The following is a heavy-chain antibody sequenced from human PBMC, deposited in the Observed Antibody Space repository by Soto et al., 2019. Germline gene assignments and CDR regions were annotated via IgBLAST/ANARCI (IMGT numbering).Heavy chain of an antibody. CDR1: GYSFTSYW. D-gene: IGHD6-13*01. V-gene: IGHV5-51*01. J-gene: IGHJ4*02. CDR3: ARLQAAAGCTDLTFDY. CDR2: IYPGDSDT. Sequence: GESRNISCKGSGYSFTSYWIGWVRQMPGKGLEWMGIIYPGDSDTRYSPSFQGQVTISADKSISTAYLQWSSLKASDTAMYYCARLQAAAGCTDLTFDYWGQGTLFTVSS.